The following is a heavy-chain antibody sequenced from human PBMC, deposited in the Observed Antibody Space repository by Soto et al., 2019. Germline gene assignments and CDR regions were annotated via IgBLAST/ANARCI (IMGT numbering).Heavy chain of an antibody. CDR1: GYTFTSYG. Sequence: QVQLVQSGAEVKNPGASVKVSCKTSGYTFTSYGIGWARQAPGQGLEWMGWINTYKGNTNYAQNLQGRVTLTTDTSTSTAYMELRSLRSNDTAIYYCAMVDVYVTPSPQDVWGQWTTVTVSS. V-gene: IGHV1-18*01. CDR2: INTYKGNT. J-gene: IGHJ6*02. CDR3: AMVDVYVTPSPQDV. D-gene: IGHD3-16*01.